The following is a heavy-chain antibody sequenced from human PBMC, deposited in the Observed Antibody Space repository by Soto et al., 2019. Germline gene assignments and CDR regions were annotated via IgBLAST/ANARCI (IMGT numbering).Heavy chain of an antibody. CDR3: ARGLYDFWSGYKHNWFDP. V-gene: IGHV1-8*01. J-gene: IGHJ5*02. D-gene: IGHD3-3*01. Sequence: GASVKVSCKASGYTFTSYDMNWVRQATGQGLEWMGWMNPNSGNTGYAQKFQGRVTMTRNTSISTAYMELSSLRSEDTAVYYCARGLYDFWSGYKHNWFDPWGQGTLVTVSS. CDR2: MNPNSGNT. CDR1: GYTFTSYD.